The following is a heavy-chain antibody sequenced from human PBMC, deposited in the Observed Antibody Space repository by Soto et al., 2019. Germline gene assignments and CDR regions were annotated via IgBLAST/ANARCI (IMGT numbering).Heavy chain of an antibody. CDR1: GGSISSYY. Sequence: PSETLSLTCTVSGGSISSYYWSWIRQPPGKGLEWIGYMHHTQGTNDNPSLRGRVHMSIDTSMNQFSLRLTSVTAADTAVYYCARVPFVGYFDWLDPWGHGTLVTV. D-gene: IGHD3-9*01. CDR3: ARVPFVGYFDWLDP. CDR2: MHHTQGT. J-gene: IGHJ5*02. V-gene: IGHV4-59*01.